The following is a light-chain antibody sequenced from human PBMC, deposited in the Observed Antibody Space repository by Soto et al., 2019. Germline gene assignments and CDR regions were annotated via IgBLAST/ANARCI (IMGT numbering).Light chain of an antibody. J-gene: IGKJ1*01. CDR2: AAS. CDR3: QQNYRATPWT. CDR1: QSISSY. Sequence: IQLTQSPSSLSASVGDRVTITCRASQSISSYLNWYQHKPGKAPKLLINAASSLERGVPSRFSGGGSGTDFTLNISSLQPDDFATYYCQQNYRATPWTFGQGTKVDIK. V-gene: IGKV1-39*01.